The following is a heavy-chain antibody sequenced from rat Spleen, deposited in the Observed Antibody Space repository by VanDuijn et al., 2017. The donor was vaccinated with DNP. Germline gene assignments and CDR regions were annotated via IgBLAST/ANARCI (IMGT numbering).Heavy chain of an antibody. CDR3: TSYNSYRYFAF. V-gene: IGHV3-1*01. D-gene: IGHD1-10*01. J-gene: IGHJ1*01. CDR2: ISYSGWT. Sequence: EVQLQESGPGLVKPSQSLSLTCSVTGYPIISNYWGWIRKFPGNKMEWIGHISYSGWTTYNPSLKSRISITRDTSKNQFFLQLNSVSTEDTATYYCTSYNSYRYFAFWGPGTMVTVSS. CDR1: GYPIISNY.